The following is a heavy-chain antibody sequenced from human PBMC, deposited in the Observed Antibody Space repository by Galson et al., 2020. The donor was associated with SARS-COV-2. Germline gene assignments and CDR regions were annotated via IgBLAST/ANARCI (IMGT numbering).Heavy chain of an antibody. J-gene: IGHJ4*02. CDR3: ARDATYCSGGGCYSGYSDY. CDR2: ISYDGTNK. D-gene: IGHD2-15*01. V-gene: IGHV3-30*03. CDR1: GFSFSDAA. Sequence: GGSLRLSCAASGFSFSDAAMHWVRQAPGKGLEWVALISYDGTNKYYADSVRGQFTIYRDNSKNTLYLQMKSLRAEDTAVYYCARDATYCSGGGCYSGYSDYWGQGTLVTVSS.